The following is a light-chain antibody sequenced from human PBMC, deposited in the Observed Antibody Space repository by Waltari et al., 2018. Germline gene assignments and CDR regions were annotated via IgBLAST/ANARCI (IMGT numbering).Light chain of an antibody. Sequence: DIQMTQSPSTLSASVGDRVTITCRASQTISIWLAWYQQKPGKAPKLLIYKASSLESGVPSRFSGSGSGTEFTLTISSRQPDDFATYYCQQYSTFPFTFGPGTKVGIK. J-gene: IGKJ3*01. CDR2: KAS. CDR3: QQYSTFPFT. V-gene: IGKV1-5*03. CDR1: QTISIW.